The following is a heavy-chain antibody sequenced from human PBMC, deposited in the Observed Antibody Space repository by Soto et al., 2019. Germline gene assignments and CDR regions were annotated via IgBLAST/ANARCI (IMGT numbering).Heavy chain of an antibody. J-gene: IGHJ3*02. CDR3: ARVRIVVVVAATTGGAFDI. V-gene: IGHV1-2*02. CDR1: GYTFTGYY. Sequence: GAAVKVSCKACGYTFTGYYMHWVRQAPGQGLEWMGWINPNSGGTNYAQKFQGRVTMTRDTSISTAYMELSRLRSDDTAVYYCARVRIVVVVAATTGGAFDIWGQGTMVTVSS. D-gene: IGHD2-15*01. CDR2: INPNSGGT.